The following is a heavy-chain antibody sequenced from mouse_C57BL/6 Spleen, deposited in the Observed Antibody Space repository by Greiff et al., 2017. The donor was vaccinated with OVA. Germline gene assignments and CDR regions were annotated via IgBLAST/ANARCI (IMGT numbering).Heavy chain of an antibody. J-gene: IGHJ4*01. CDR2: IDPSDSYT. CDR3: ARRPEGYAMDY. CDR1: GYTFTSYW. Sequence: QVQLKQPGAELVRPGTSVKLSCKASGYTFTSYWMHWVKQRPGQGLEWIGVIDPSDSYTNYNQKFKGKATLTVDTSSSTAYMQLSSLTSEDSAVYYCARRPEGYAMDYWGQGTSVTVSS. V-gene: IGHV1-59*01.